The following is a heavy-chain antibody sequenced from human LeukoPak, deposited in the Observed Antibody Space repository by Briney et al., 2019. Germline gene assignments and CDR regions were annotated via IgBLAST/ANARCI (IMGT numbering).Heavy chain of an antibody. CDR1: GYSFTSYW. V-gene: IGHV5-10-1*04. CDR3: ARRDGNYYYYGMDV. Sequence: GKSLKISCKGSGYSFTSYWISWVRQMPGKGLEWMGRIDPSDSYTNYSPSFQGQVTISADKSISTAYLQWSSLKASDTAMYYCARRDGNYYYYGMDVWGQGTTVTVSS. D-gene: IGHD5-24*01. J-gene: IGHJ6*02. CDR2: IDPSDSYT.